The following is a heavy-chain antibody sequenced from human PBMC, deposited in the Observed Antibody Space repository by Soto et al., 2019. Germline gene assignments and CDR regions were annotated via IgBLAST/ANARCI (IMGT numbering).Heavy chain of an antibody. D-gene: IGHD6-13*01. CDR1: GGSISSGDYY. CDR3: ARVKGAAAGTLWDNWFDP. CDR2: IYYSGST. Sequence: SETLSLTCTVSGGSISSGDYYWGWIRQPPGKGLEWIGYIYYSGSTYYNPSLKSRVTISVDTSKNQFSLKLSSVTAADTAVYYCARVKGAAAGTLWDNWFDPWGQGTLVTVS. J-gene: IGHJ5*02. V-gene: IGHV4-30-4*01.